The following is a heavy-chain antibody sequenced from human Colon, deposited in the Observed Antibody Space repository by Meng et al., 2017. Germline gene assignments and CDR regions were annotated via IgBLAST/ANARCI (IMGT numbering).Heavy chain of an antibody. CDR3: RRERRGFYILH. J-gene: IGHJ4*02. V-gene: IGHV3-30*01. Sequence: QFGGLAGGVGLPGRSLIHTWSASGFMFSGSAMHCVHQAASKGLACVAVISYDGSKNFYAASVKRRFTISRDDSTSTLYVQIDSLTADDTAVYYCRRERRGFYILHWGQGTLVTVSS. D-gene: IGHD3-3*02. CDR2: ISYDGSKN. CDR1: GFMFSGSA.